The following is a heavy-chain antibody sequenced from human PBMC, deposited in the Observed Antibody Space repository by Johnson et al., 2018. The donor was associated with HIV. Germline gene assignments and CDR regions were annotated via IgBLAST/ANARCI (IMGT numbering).Heavy chain of an antibody. D-gene: IGHD4-23*01. CDR1: GFTVSSNY. Sequence: MQLVESGGGLVQPWGSLRLSCAASGFTVSSNYMSWVRQAPGKGLEWVSILHRDGTTYYADSVKGRFTISRDNSKNTLYLQMKRLRVEDTAVYYCAKVGATVITPRGEAFDIWGQGTMVTVSP. CDR2: LHRDGTT. J-gene: IGHJ3*02. CDR3: AKVGATVITPRGEAFDI. V-gene: IGHV3-66*01.